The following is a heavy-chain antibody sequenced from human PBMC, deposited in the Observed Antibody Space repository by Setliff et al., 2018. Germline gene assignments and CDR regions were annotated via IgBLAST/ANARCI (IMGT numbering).Heavy chain of an antibody. CDR2: ISGRGGST. J-gene: IGHJ3*02. V-gene: IGHV3-23*01. Sequence: PGGSMRLSCAASGFTFTNYAMSWVRQASGKVLEWVSAISGRGGSTYYADTVKCRFTSSRDNSKNTLYLQMNSLRAEDKAVYYCANAYSSTMIVVVYTAFDIWSQGTRGTVSS. CDR1: GFTFTNYA. CDR3: ANAYSSTMIVVVYTAFDI. D-gene: IGHD3-22*01.